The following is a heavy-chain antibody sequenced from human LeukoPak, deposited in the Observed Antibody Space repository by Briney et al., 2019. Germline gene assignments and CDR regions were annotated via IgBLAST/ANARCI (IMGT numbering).Heavy chain of an antibody. J-gene: IGHJ6*03. CDR3: AMSYYYDSSGQNYYYYYYMDV. D-gene: IGHD3-22*01. CDR2: INTNTGNP. CDR1: GYTFTSYA. Sequence: ASVKVSCKASGYTFTSYAMNWVRQAPGQGLEWMGWINTNTGNPTYAQGFTGRFVFSLDTSVSTAYLQISSLKAEDTAVYYCAMSYYYDSSGQNYYYYYYMDVWGKGTTVTVSS. V-gene: IGHV7-4-1*02.